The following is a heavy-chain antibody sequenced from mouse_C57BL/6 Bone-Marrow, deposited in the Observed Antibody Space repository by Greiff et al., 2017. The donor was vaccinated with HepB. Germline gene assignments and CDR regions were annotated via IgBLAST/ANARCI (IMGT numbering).Heavy chain of an antibody. D-gene: IGHD2-4*01. CDR1: GFNIKDDY. CDR2: IDPENGDT. J-gene: IGHJ4*01. V-gene: IGHV14-4*01. CDR3: TVAMITRAMDY. Sequence: VQLQQSGAELVRPGASVKLSCTASGFNIKDDYMHWVKQRPEQGLEWIGWIDPENGDTEYASKFQGKATITADTSSNTAYLQLSSLTSEDTAVYYCTVAMITRAMDYWGQGTSVTVSS.